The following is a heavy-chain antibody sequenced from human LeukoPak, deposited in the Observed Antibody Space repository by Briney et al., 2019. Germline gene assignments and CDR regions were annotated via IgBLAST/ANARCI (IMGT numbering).Heavy chain of an antibody. J-gene: IGHJ3*02. CDR2: IYYSGST. CDR3: ARERRITIFGVVIRDAFDI. D-gene: IGHD3-3*01. Sequence: SETLSLTCTVSGGSISSYYWSWIRQPPGKGLEWIGYIYYSGSTNYNPSLKSRVTISVDTSKNQFSLKLSSVTAADTAVYYCARERRITIFGVVIRDAFDIWGQGTMVTVSS. V-gene: IGHV4-59*01. CDR1: GGSISSYY.